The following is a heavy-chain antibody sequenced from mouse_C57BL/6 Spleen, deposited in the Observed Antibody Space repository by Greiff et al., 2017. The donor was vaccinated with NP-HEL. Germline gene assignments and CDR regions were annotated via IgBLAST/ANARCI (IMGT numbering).Heavy chain of an antibody. CDR1: GYAFTNYL. CDR3: ARSGGMDFDY. D-gene: IGHD1-1*02. CDR2: INPGSGGT. V-gene: IGHV1-54*01. Sequence: QVQLQQSGAELVRPGTSVKVSCKASGYAFTNYLIEWVKQRPGQGLEWIGVINPGSGGTNYNEKFKGKATLTADKSSSTAYMQLSSLTSEDSAVYCCARSGGMDFDYWGQGTTLTVSS. J-gene: IGHJ2*01.